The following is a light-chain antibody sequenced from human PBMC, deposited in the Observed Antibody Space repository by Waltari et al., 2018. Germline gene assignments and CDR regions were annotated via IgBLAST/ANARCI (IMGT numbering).Light chain of an antibody. J-gene: IGKJ1*01. Sequence: DIVMTQSPATLSVSPGERATRSCRASQSVSSNLAWYQQKPGQAPRLLIYGASTRATGIPARFSGSGSGTEFTLTISSLQSEDFAVYYCQQYNNWPGTFGQGTKVEIK. CDR2: GAS. CDR1: QSVSSN. V-gene: IGKV3-15*01. CDR3: QQYNNWPGT.